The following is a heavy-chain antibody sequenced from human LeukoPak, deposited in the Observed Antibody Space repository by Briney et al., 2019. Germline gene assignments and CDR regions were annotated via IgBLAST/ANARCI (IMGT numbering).Heavy chain of an antibody. Sequence: GGSLSPSSAVPGFPFTGFSMAGFGRAQGRGRNWISYIGLSGSPLDYADSVRGRFTISRDNAKNSLYLEMNSLRAEDTAVYYCARKDFSSGSFSYWGQGTLVTVSS. D-gene: IGHD3-22*01. CDR1: GFPFTGFS. CDR2: IGLSGSPL. V-gene: IGHV3-11*04. CDR3: ARKDFSSGSFSY. J-gene: IGHJ4*02.